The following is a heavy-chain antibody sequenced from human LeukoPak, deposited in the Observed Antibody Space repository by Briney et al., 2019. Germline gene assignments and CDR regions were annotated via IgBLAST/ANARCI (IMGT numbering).Heavy chain of an antibody. CDR1: GFTFSDYY. CDR3: ARVVDGSGSYDNHDSFDI. CDR2: ISGSGSTI. Sequence: GGSLRLSCAASGFTFSDYYMSWIRQAPGKGLEWVSYISGSGSTIFYADSVKGRFTISRDNAKSSLHLQMNSLRAEDTAVYYCARVVDGSGSYDNHDSFDIWGQGTMVTVSS. D-gene: IGHD3-10*01. V-gene: IGHV3-11*01. J-gene: IGHJ3*02.